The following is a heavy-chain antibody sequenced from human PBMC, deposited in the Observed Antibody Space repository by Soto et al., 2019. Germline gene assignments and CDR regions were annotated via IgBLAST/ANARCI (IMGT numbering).Heavy chain of an antibody. CDR2: INPYSGGA. CDR1: GYTFTGYC. CDR3: ARVIRGAYYNSPLDT. Sequence: ASVKVSCKASGYTFTGYCMHWVRQAPGQGLEWMGWINPYSGGADYAQSFQGRVTMTRDTSISTVYMELSRLRFDDTAVYYCARVIRGAYYNSPLDTWGQGTVVTVSS. V-gene: IGHV1-2*02. D-gene: IGHD3-10*01. J-gene: IGHJ5*02.